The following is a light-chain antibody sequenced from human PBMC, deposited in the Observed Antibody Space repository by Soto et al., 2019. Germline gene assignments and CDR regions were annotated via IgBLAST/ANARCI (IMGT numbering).Light chain of an antibody. J-gene: IGLJ2*01. CDR1: SSDVGSYNL. Sequence: QSVLTQPASVSGSPGQSITISCTGTSSDVGSYNLVSWHQQHPGKAPKLMIYEGSKRPSGVSHRFSGSKSGNTASLTISGLQAEDDADYYCCSYAVGSTLVFGGGTKVTVL. CDR2: EGS. V-gene: IGLV2-23*01. CDR3: CSYAVGSTLV.